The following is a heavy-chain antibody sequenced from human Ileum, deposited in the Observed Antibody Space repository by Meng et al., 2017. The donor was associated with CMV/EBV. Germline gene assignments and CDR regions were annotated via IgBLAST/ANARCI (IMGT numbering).Heavy chain of an antibody. CDR1: GSSFSNSW. CDR3: ASTGPLYGLYFCY. CDR2: TNEDGSDK. Sequence: GGSLRLSCAASGSSFSNSWMIWVRRAPGKGLEWVAKTNEDGSDKYYVDSVKGRFTIFRDNAKNSVYLQMNSLRAEDTAVYYCASTGPLYGLYFCYWGQG. D-gene: IGHD2-8*01. V-gene: IGHV3-7*01. J-gene: IGHJ4*02.